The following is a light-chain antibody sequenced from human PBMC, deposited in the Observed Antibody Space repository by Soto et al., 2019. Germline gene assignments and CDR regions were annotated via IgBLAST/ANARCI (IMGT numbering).Light chain of an antibody. Sequence: EIVLTQSPGTLSLSPGERATLSCRASQTVRNNYLAWYQQKPGQAPRLLIYDASSRATGIPARFSGSGSGTDFTLTISSLEPEDFAVYYCHHRGNGITFGQGTRLEIK. CDR2: DAS. CDR1: QTVRNNY. V-gene: IGKV3-11*01. J-gene: IGKJ5*01. CDR3: HHRGNGIT.